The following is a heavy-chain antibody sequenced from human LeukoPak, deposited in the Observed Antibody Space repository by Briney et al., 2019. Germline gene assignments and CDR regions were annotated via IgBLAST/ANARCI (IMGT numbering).Heavy chain of an antibody. CDR3: AKEQRGYSDYGQDAFDI. CDR2: RRYDGSKK. Sequence: PGGSLRLSCAASGFTFSSYGMHWVRQAPGKGLEWVAFRRYDGSKKYYADSVKGRFTISRDYSKNTLFLQMNSLRAEDTAVYYCAKEQRGYSDYGQDAFDIWGQGTMVTVSS. CDR1: GFTFSSYG. D-gene: IGHD4-11*01. J-gene: IGHJ3*02. V-gene: IGHV3-30*02.